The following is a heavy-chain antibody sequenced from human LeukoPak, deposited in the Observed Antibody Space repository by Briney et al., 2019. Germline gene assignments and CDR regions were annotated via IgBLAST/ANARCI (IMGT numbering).Heavy chain of an antibody. V-gene: IGHV3-30*03. D-gene: IGHD3-3*01. CDR2: ISYDGSNK. Sequence: GGSLRLSCTASGFTFSSYGMHWARQAPGKGLEWVAVISYDGSNKYYVDSVKGRFTISRDNSKNTLYVQMNSLRVEDTAVYYCARDPAKFWSGHDYWGQGTLVTVSS. CDR1: GFTFSSYG. CDR3: ARDPAKFWSGHDY. J-gene: IGHJ4*02.